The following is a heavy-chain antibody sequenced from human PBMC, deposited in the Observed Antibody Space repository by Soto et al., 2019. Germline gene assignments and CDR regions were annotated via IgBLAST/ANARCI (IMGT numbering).Heavy chain of an antibody. CDR3: ARTRDSGCQDF. CDR2: IWYIGST. Sequence: QVQLQESGPGLLKPSETLSPTCSVSGGSISPYVWSWIRQSPGEELEWIGYIWYIGSTKCNPSLKSRVTISLDTSKNQFSLELRYVTAADTAVYCCARTRDSGCQDFWGQGSLVTVS. J-gene: IGHJ4*02. D-gene: IGHD6-19*01. V-gene: IGHV4-59*01. CDR1: GGSISPYV.